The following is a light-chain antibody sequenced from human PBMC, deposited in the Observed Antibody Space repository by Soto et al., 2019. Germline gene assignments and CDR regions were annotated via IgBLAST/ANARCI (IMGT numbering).Light chain of an antibody. Sequence: IVMTQSPATLSVSPGERATLSCRASQSVSSNLAWYQQKPGQAPRLLIYGASTRATGIPARFSGSGSGTEFTLTISSLAPEDFAVDYCQRRSNRPTFGPGTKVDIK. CDR2: GAS. CDR3: QRRSNRPT. V-gene: IGKV3D-15*01. J-gene: IGKJ3*01. CDR1: QSVSSN.